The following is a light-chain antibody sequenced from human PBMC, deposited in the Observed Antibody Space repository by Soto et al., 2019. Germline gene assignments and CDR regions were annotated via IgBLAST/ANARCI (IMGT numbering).Light chain of an antibody. CDR3: QQYNNYPWT. CDR2: AAS. CDR1: QSISSG. Sequence: DIQMTQPPSTLSAYVGDRVTITCRASQSISSGLAWYQQKPGKAPKLLIYAASSLQSGVPSRFSGSGSGTEFTLTISSLQPDDFEAYYCQQYNNYPWTFGQGTKVDI. V-gene: IGKV1-5*01. J-gene: IGKJ1*01.